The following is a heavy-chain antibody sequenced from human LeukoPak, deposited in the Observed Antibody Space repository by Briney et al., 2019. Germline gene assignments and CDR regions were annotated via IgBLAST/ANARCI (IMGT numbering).Heavy chain of an antibody. J-gene: IGHJ3*02. V-gene: IGHV3-7*03. D-gene: IGHD3-3*01. CDR2: IKQDGSGE. Sequence: GGSLRLSCAASGFTFSNYWMSWVRQAPGKGLEWVANIKQDGSGEYYVDSVKGRFTISRDNAKNSLYLQMNSLRAEDTAVYYCARGGQEWLDAFDIWGQGTMVTVSS. CDR1: GFTFSNYW. CDR3: ARGGQEWLDAFDI.